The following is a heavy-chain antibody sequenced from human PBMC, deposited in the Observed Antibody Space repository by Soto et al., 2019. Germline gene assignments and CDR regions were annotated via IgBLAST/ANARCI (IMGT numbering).Heavy chain of an antibody. Sequence: GGSLRLSCAASGFTFSSYGMHWVRQAPGKGLEWVAVIWYDGSNKYYADSVKGRFTISRDNSKNTLYLQMNSLRAEDTAVYYCARESNGAYYYDSSGYDAFDIWGQGTMVTVSS. D-gene: IGHD3-22*01. J-gene: IGHJ3*02. CDR1: GFTFSSYG. CDR2: IWYDGSNK. V-gene: IGHV3-33*01. CDR3: ARESNGAYYYDSSGYDAFDI.